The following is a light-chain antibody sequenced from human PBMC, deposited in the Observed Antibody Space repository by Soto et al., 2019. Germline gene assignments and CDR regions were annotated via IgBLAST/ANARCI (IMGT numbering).Light chain of an antibody. CDR1: QTIINNY. CDR2: DAS. CDR3: HQYGDSPPFT. V-gene: IGKV3-20*01. Sequence: EVVLTQSPDTLSSSPGERVTLSCRASQTIINNYLAWYQQKPGQAPRLLIYDASTRAAGIPDRFSGSESGTDFTLTISRLEPEDFAVYYCHQYGDSPPFTLGQGTRLDIK. J-gene: IGKJ5*01.